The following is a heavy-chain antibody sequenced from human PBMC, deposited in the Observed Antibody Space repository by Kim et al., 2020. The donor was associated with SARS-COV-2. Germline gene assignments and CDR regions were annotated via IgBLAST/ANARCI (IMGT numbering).Heavy chain of an antibody. J-gene: IGHJ6*02. V-gene: IGHV3-30-3*01. CDR3: ARDRGDIVVVPAAHRNYYGMDV. D-gene: IGHD2-2*01. CDR1: GFTFSSYA. CDR2: ISYDGSNK. Sequence: GGSLRLSCAASGFTFSSYAMHWVRQAPGKGLEWVAVISYDGSNKYYADSVKGRFTISRDNSKNTLYLQMNSLRAEDTAVYYCARDRGDIVVVPAAHRNYYGMDVWGQGTTVTVSS.